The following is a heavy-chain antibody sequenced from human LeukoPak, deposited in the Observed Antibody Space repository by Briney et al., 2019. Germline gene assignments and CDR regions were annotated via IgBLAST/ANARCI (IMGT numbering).Heavy chain of an antibody. V-gene: IGHV3-23*01. D-gene: IGHD3-22*01. CDR3: ARPYDSSGYYYAY. CDR2: ITTSGGTT. J-gene: IGHJ4*02. Sequence: GGSLRLSCAASGFTFSGYAMSWVRQAPGKGLEWVSAITTSGGTTYYADSVKGRFTISRDNSKNTLYLQMNSLRAEDTAVYHCARPYDSSGYYYAYWGQGSLVTVSS. CDR1: GFTFSGYA.